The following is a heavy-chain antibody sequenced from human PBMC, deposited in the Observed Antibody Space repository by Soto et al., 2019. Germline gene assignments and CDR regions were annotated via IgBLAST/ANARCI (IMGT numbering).Heavy chain of an antibody. D-gene: IGHD7-27*01. Sequence: QVQLQQWGAGLLKPSETLSLTCAVYGGSFSGYYWSWIRQPPGKGLEWIGAINHSGSTNYNPSLKRRVTISADTSKNQFSLKLSSVTAADTAVYYCARGWGRIFDYWGQGTLVTVSS. CDR3: ARGWGRIFDY. CDR1: GGSFSGYY. V-gene: IGHV4-34*01. CDR2: INHSGST. J-gene: IGHJ4*02.